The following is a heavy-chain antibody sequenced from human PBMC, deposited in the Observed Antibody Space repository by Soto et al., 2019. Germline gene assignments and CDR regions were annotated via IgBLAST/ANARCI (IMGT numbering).Heavy chain of an antibody. CDR3: ATDLCEGGVCYKRAFDI. J-gene: IGHJ3*02. Sequence: ASVKDSCKVSGYTLTELSMHWVRQAPGKGLEWMGGFDPEDGETIYAQKFQGRVTMTEDTSTETAYMELSSLRSEDTAVYYCATDLCEGGVCYKRAFDIWGQGTMVTVSS. CDR2: FDPEDGET. V-gene: IGHV1-24*01. CDR1: GYTLTELS. D-gene: IGHD2-8*01.